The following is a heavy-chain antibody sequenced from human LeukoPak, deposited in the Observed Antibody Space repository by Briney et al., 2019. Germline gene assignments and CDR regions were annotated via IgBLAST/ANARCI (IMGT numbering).Heavy chain of an antibody. Sequence: QPGGSLRLSCAASGFTFSSYEMNWVRQAPGKGLEWVSYISRSGSTIYYADSVKGRFTISRDNAKNSLYLQMNSLRAEDTAVYYCARDLGYYDSSGYYYGSSYYYYYYGMDVWGQGTTVTVSS. CDR3: ARDLGYYDSSGYYYGSSYYYYYYGMDV. J-gene: IGHJ6*02. CDR2: ISRSGSTI. CDR1: GFTFSSYE. D-gene: IGHD3-22*01. V-gene: IGHV3-48*03.